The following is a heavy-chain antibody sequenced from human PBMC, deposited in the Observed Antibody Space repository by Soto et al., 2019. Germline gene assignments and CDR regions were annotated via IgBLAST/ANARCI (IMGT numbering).Heavy chain of an antibody. CDR2: VDSDGRGT. Sequence: EVQLVESGGGSVQPGGSLRLLCVVSGIPFTNYWMHWVRQVPGKGLVWVARVDSDGRGTSYADFVKGRFTISRDNAKNTLYLQMNSLRVEDTAMYYCGTVFEHWGQGIPVTVSS. J-gene: IGHJ4*02. CDR3: GTVFEH. V-gene: IGHV3-74*01. CDR1: GIPFTNYW.